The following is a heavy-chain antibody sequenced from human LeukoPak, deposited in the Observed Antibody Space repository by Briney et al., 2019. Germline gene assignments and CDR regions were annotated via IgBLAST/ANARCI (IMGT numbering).Heavy chain of an antibody. D-gene: IGHD3-10*01. V-gene: IGHV4-39*01. CDR2: IYYSGST. J-gene: IGHJ5*02. CDR1: GGSISSSSYY. Sequence: SETLSLTCTVSGGSISSSSYYWGWIRQPPGKGLEWIGSIYYSGSTYYNPSLKSRVTISVDTSKNQFSLKLSSVTAADTAVYYCASLLWFGELPTSRAWFDPWGQGTLVTVSS. CDR3: ASLLWFGELPTSRAWFDP.